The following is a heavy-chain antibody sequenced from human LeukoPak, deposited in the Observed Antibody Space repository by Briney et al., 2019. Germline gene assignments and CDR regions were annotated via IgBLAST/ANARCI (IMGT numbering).Heavy chain of an antibody. CDR3: ARQGTMIAMMSY. J-gene: IGHJ4*02. CDR2: IYHSGST. V-gene: IGHV4-38-2*02. CDR1: GYSLSSGYY. D-gene: IGHD3-22*01. Sequence: SETLSLTCTVCGYSLSSGYYWGWIRQPPGKGLEWIGSIYHSGSTYYNPSLKSRVTISVDTSKNQFSLKLSSVTAADTAVYYCARQGTMIAMMSYWGQGTLVTVSS.